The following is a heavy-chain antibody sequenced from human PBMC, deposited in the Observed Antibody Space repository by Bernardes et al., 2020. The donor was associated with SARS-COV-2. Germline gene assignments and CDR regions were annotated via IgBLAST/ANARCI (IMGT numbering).Heavy chain of an antibody. J-gene: IGHJ6*02. CDR2: IRGVWRDT. V-gene: IGHV3-74*01. CDR1: GFSFSSYW. D-gene: IGHD3-10*01. Sequence: GGALRLSCAASGFSFSSYWMPWVRQVPGKGLVWVSRIRGVWRDTIYADSVKGRFTISRDKAQNTLYLQMNSLRDEDTGVYYCARKSGHDYGMDVWGQGTTVTVSS. CDR3: ARKSGHDYGMDV.